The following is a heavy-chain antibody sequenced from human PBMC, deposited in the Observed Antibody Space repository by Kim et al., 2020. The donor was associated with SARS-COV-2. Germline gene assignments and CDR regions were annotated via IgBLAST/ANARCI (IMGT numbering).Heavy chain of an antibody. D-gene: IGHD3-16*01. J-gene: IGHJ4*02. CDR1: GYTFNTYY. CDR2: INPSGGSR. CDR3: ARGRGSDSLHPCDY. V-gene: IGHV1-46*02. Sequence: ASVKVSCKASGYTFNTYYMHWVRQAPGEGLEWMGIINPSGGSRSYAQKFQDRVTVTSDTSTNTVYMELSSLRSDDTAVYYCARGRGSDSLHPCDYWGQGT.